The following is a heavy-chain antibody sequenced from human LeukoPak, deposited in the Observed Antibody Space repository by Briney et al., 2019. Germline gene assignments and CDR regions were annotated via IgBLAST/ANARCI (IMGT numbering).Heavy chain of an antibody. D-gene: IGHD2-2*02. V-gene: IGHV4-39*01. J-gene: IGHJ3*01. CDR1: GGSISSSSYY. CDR2: IYYSGST. Sequence: SETLSLTCTVSGGSISSSSYYWGWIRQPPGKGLEWIGSIYYSGSTYYNPSLKSRVTISVDTSKNQFSLKLSSVTAADTAVYYCARNVGGYCGSSSCYSFDVWGQGTMVTVSS. CDR3: ARNVGGYCGSSSCYSFDV.